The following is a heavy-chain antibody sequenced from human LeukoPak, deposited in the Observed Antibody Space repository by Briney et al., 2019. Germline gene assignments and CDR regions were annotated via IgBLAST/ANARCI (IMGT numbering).Heavy chain of an antibody. CDR1: GFTFSSYA. CDR3: GKTTTGYSSGRNPAWPVDY. CDR2: IFGSGGSA. D-gene: IGHD6-19*01. V-gene: IGHV3-23*01. Sequence: GGSLRLSCTASGFTFSSYAMYWVRQAPGKGLEWVSGIFGSGGSAHYADSVKGRFTISRDNTQNAVYLQMNSLRAEDTAVYYCGKTTTGYSSGRNPAWPVDYWGQGTLVTVSS. J-gene: IGHJ4*02.